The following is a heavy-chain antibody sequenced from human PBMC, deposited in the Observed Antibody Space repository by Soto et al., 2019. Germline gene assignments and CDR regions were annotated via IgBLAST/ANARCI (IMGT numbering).Heavy chain of an antibody. CDR3: AKDRMGAGVRGYFDY. V-gene: IGHV3-30*18. CDR1: GFIFSSYG. Sequence: VQLVESGGGVVQPGKSLRLSCAGSGFIFSSYGMDWVRQAPGKGLEWVAVISYDGSNKYYADSVKGRFTISRDNSKNTLYLQMSSLRADDTAVYYCAKDRMGAGVRGYFDYWGQGTLVTVSS. J-gene: IGHJ4*02. D-gene: IGHD3-10*01. CDR2: ISYDGSNK.